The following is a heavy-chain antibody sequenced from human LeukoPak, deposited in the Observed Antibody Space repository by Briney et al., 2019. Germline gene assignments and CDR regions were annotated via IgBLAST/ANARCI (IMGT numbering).Heavy chain of an antibody. CDR1: GFTFSKYG. J-gene: IGHJ4*02. CDR3: AREGFTEDTPLALDY. D-gene: IGHD5-18*01. Sequence: GGSLRLPCAGPGFTFSKYGMHWFRQAPGLGLEWVATVWYSGKTKYYSDSVKGRFTISRDNSKNTLYVQMTSLRAEDTAVYYCAREGFTEDTPLALDYWGQGTLVTVSS. CDR2: VWYSGKTK. V-gene: IGHV3-30*02.